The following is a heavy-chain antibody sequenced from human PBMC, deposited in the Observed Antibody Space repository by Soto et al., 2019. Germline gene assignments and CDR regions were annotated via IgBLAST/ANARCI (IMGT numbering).Heavy chain of an antibody. V-gene: IGHV3-30*18. Sequence: QVQLVESGGGVVQPGRSLRLSCAASGFTFSSYGMHWVRQAPGKGLEWVAVISYDGSNKYYADSVKGRFTISRDNSKKXXYLQMNRLRAEDTAVYYCAKARRTTVVTSDPLFDYWGLGSLVTVSS. CDR2: ISYDGSNK. CDR3: AKARRTTVVTSDPLFDY. CDR1: GFTFSSYG. D-gene: IGHD4-17*01. J-gene: IGHJ4*02.